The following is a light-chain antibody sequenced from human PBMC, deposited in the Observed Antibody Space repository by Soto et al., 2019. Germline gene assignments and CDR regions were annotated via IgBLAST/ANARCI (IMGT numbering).Light chain of an antibody. CDR1: SNDIGGYNL. CDR3: CSYAGNNIFV. Sequence: QSALTQPASVSGSPGQSITISCTGTSNDIGGYNLVSWYQQHPGKAPKLIIYEASERPSGVSDRFSGSRSGNTASLTISTLQAEDEANYYCCSYAGNNIFVFGTGTKLTVL. CDR2: EAS. J-gene: IGLJ1*01. V-gene: IGLV2-23*01.